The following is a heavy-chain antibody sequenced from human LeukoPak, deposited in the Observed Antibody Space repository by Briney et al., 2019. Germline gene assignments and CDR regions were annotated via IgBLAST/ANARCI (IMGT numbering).Heavy chain of an antibody. J-gene: IGHJ4*02. CDR1: GFTFTSYA. V-gene: IGHV3-30-3*01. CDR3: AGTSTSYYQG. D-gene: IGHD3-9*01. Sequence: PERSLRLSCAASGFTFTSYAFHWVRQAPGKGLEWVAAISYDGGNKLYADSVKGRFTIFRDNSKNTVYLQMNSLRAEDTAVYYCAGTSTSYYQGWGQGTLVTVSS. CDR2: ISYDGGNK.